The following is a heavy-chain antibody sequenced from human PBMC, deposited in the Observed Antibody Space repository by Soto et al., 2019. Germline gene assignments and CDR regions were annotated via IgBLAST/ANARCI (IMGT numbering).Heavy chain of an antibody. Sequence: SETLSLTCTVSGGSISSYYWSWIRQPPGKGLEWIGYIYYSGSTNYNPSLKSRVTISVDTSKNQFSLKLSSVTAAETAVYYCARSPYLGWESKGYYFDYWGQGTLVTVSS. CDR1: GGSISSYY. V-gene: IGHV4-59*01. CDR3: ARSPYLGWESKGYYFDY. CDR2: IYYSGST. J-gene: IGHJ4*02. D-gene: IGHD6-19*01.